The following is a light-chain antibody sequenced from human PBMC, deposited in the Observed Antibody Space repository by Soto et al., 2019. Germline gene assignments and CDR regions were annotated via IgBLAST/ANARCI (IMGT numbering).Light chain of an antibody. CDR1: SSDIGDYNY. V-gene: IGLV2-14*01. J-gene: IGLJ1*01. CDR3: CSYATTFYV. CDR2: AAS. Sequence: QSVLTQPASVSGSPGQSITISCTGTSSDIGDYNYVSWYQHHPGNAPKLIIYAASNRPPGVSNRFSGSKSGSTASLTISGLQAEDEADYYCCSYATTFYVFGSGTKLTVL.